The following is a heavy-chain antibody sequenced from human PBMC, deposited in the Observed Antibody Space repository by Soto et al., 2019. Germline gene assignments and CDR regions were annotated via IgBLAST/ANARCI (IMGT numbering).Heavy chain of an antibody. CDR1: GGSISSYY. D-gene: IGHD6-19*01. Sequence: SETLSLTCTVSGGSISSYYWSWIRQPAGKGLEWIGRIYTSGSTNYNPSLKSRVTMSVDTSKNQFSLKLSSVTAADTAVYYCAGDWYSSGWYWFDPWGQGTLVTVSS. J-gene: IGHJ5*02. CDR2: IYTSGST. V-gene: IGHV4-4*07. CDR3: AGDWYSSGWYWFDP.